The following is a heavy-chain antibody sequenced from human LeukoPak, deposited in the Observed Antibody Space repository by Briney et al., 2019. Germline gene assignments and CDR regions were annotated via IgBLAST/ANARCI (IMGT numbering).Heavy chain of an antibody. V-gene: IGHV3-30-3*01. J-gene: IGHJ6*02. CDR1: GFTFSSYA. CDR3: ARDLGYCSGGSCYRSYYYYGMDV. CDR2: ISYDGSNK. Sequence: GGSLRLSCAASGFTFSSYAMHWVRQAPGKGLEWVAVISYDGSNKYYADSVKGRFTISRDNSKNTLYLQMNSLRAEDTAVYYCARDLGYCSGGSCYRSYYYYGMDVWGQGTTVTVSS. D-gene: IGHD2-15*01.